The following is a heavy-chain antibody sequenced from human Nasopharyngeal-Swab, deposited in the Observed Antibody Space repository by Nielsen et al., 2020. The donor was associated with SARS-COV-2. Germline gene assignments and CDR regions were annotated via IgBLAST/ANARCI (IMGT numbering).Heavy chain of an antibody. CDR1: GGSFSGYY. D-gene: IGHD3-22*01. Sequence: TLSLTCAVYGGSFSGYYWSWIRQPPGKGLEWIGEINHSGSTNYNPSLKSRVTISVDTSKNQFSLKLSSVTAADTAVYYCARAVSSGYRYWGQGTLVTVSS. V-gene: IGHV4-34*01. CDR3: ARAVSSGYRY. J-gene: IGHJ4*02. CDR2: INHSGST.